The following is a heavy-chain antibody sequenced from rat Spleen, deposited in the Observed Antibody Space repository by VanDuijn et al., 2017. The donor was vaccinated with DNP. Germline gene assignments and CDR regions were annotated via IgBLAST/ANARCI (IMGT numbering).Heavy chain of an antibody. D-gene: IGHD1-3*01. V-gene: IGHV4-2*01. CDR2: INKDSSTT. CDR3: ARKSFKGWFFDF. CDR1: GFNFNDCW. J-gene: IGHJ1*01. Sequence: EVNLVESGGGLVQPGRSLKLSCAASGFNFNDCWLGWVRQAPGKGLEWIGEINKDSSTTNSSPSLRERFTISRDNAQNSLYLQMSKVGSDDTAIYFCARKSFKGWFFDFWGPGTMVTVSS.